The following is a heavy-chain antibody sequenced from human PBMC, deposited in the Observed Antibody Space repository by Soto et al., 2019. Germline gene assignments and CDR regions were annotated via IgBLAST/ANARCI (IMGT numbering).Heavy chain of an antibody. CDR3: ALSMVRGVMGYYYGMDV. V-gene: IGHV1-69*02. J-gene: IGHJ6*02. Sequence: QVQLVQSGAEVKKPGSSVKVSCKASGGTFSSYTISWVRQAPGQGLEWMGRIIPILGIANYAQKFQGRVTIAEXXAXSXXYRELSSLRSEDTAVYYCALSMVRGVMGYYYGMDVWGQGTTVTVSS. D-gene: IGHD3-10*01. CDR2: IIPILGIA. CDR1: GGTFSSYT.